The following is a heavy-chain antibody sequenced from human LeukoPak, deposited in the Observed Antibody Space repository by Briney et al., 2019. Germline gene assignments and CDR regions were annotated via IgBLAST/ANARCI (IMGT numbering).Heavy chain of an antibody. Sequence: GASVKVSCKASGYTFTSYGISWVRQAPGQGLEWMGWISAYNGNTYYAPNLQGRVTMTTDTSTSTAYMELSNLRSEDTAVYYCARGGYIYGSFDNWGQGTLVTVSS. J-gene: IGHJ4*02. CDR1: GYTFTSYG. D-gene: IGHD5-18*01. CDR3: ARGGYIYGSFDN. V-gene: IGHV1-18*01. CDR2: ISAYNGNT.